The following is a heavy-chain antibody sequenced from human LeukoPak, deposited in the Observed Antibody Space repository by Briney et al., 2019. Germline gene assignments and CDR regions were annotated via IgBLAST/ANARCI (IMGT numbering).Heavy chain of an antibody. D-gene: IGHD3-22*01. J-gene: IGHJ4*02. CDR1: GYTFTSYG. CDR3: AKLRGSGYYVDY. Sequence: ASVKVSCKASGYTFTSYGISWVRQAPGQGLEWMGWINPNSGGTNYAQKFQGRVTITRNTSISTAYMELSSLRAEDTAVYYCAKLRGSGYYVDYWGQGTLVTVSS. CDR2: INPNSGGT. V-gene: IGHV1-8*03.